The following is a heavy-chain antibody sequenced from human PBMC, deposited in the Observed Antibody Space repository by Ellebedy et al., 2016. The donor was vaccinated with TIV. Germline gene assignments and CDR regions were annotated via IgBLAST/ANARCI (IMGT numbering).Heavy chain of an antibody. J-gene: IGHJ6*02. CDR3: VRDGAYGDYSPGYYGMDV. V-gene: IGHV3-7*03. D-gene: IGHD3-22*01. Sequence: GGSLRLSCAASGFTFNSYWMSWVRQAPGKGLEWVANINQDGSRIYYVDSVKGRFTISRDQAKNSVNLRMNTLRVEDTAVYHCVRDGAYGDYSPGYYGMDVWGQGTTVTVSS. CDR1: GFTFNSYW. CDR2: INQDGSRI.